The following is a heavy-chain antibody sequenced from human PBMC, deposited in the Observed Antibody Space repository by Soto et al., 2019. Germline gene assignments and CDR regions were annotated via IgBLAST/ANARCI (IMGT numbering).Heavy chain of an antibody. J-gene: IGHJ6*02. CDR1: GYTFSRYG. D-gene: IGHD2-15*01. Sequence: QVQLVQSGAEVKKPGASVKVSCKASGYTFSRYGISWVRQAPGQGLEWMGWISTYNDNTKYAQKFQGRVTMTTDTFTSTTYMELRSLTSDETAIFYCAREGYCSSGSCALYSHDYFGMDVWGQGTTVTVSS. V-gene: IGHV1-18*01. CDR2: ISTYNDNT. CDR3: AREGYCSSGSCALYSHDYFGMDV.